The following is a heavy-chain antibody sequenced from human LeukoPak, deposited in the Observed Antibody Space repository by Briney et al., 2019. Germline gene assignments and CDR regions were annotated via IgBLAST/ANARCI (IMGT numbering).Heavy chain of an antibody. V-gene: IGHV3-21*01. CDR3: ARPQGIAARSDYYYYMDV. Sequence: GGSLRLSCAASGFTFSDSPMSWVRQTPGKGLEWVSSISSSSSYIYYADSVKGRFTISRDNAKNSLYLQMNSLRAEDTAVYYCARPQGIAARSDYYYYMDVWGKGTTVTVSS. J-gene: IGHJ6*03. D-gene: IGHD6-6*01. CDR1: GFTFSDSP. CDR2: ISSSSSYI.